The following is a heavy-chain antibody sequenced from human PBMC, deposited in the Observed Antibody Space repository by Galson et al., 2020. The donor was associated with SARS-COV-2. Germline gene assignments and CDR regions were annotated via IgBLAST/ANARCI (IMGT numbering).Heavy chain of an antibody. J-gene: IGHJ4*02. CDR2: IYYSGST. CDR1: GGSISSYY. V-gene: IGHV4-59*01. Sequence: ASETLSLTCTVSGGSISSYYWSWIRQPPGKGLEWIGYIYYSGSTNYNPSLKSRVTISVDTSKNQFSLKLSSVTAADTAVYYCARGFDYWGQGPLVTVAS. CDR3: ARGFDY.